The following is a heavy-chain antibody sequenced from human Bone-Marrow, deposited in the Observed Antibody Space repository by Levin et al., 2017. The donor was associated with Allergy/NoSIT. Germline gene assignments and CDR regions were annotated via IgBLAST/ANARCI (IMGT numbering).Heavy chain of an antibody. V-gene: IGHV3-21*01. CDR3: ARASRGYDYFDY. CDR1: GFTFSSYS. J-gene: IGHJ4*02. Sequence: KAGGSLRLSCAASGFTFSSYSMNWVRQAPGKGLEWVSSISSSSSYIYYADSVKGRFTISRDNAKNSLYLQMNSLRAEDTAVYYCARASRGYDYFDYWGQGTLVTVSS. D-gene: IGHD5-12*01. CDR2: ISSSSSYI.